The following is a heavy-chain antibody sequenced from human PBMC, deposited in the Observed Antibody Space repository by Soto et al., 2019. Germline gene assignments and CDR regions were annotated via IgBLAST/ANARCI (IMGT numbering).Heavy chain of an antibody. CDR3: ARATDFWSGYYRYYYYMDV. D-gene: IGHD3-3*01. Sequence: PSETLSLTCTVSGGSISSGGYYWSWIRQHPGKGLEWIGYIYYSGSTYYNPSLKSRVTMSVDTSKNQFSLKLSSVTAADTAVYYCARATDFWSGYYRYYYYMDVWGKGTTVTVSS. V-gene: IGHV4-31*03. CDR1: GGSISSGGYY. J-gene: IGHJ6*03. CDR2: IYYSGST.